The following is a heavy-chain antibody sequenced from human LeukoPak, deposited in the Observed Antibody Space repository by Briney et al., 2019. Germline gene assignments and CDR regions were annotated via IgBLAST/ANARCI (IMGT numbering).Heavy chain of an antibody. CDR3: ARLYSSSLGRVFDY. J-gene: IGHJ4*02. CDR2: VYYSGST. CDR1: GASVSSAIYY. D-gene: IGHD6-13*01. V-gene: IGHV4-61*01. Sequence: SETLSLTCTVSGASVSSAIYYWSWLRQPPGQGLEWIGYVYYSGSTNYNPSLKSRITISVDTSKNQFSLKLSSVTAADTAVYFCARLYSSSLGRVFDYWGQGTLVTVSS.